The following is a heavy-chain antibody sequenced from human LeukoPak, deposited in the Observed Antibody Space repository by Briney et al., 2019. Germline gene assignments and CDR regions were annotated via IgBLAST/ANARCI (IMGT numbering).Heavy chain of an antibody. D-gene: IGHD4/OR15-4a*01. V-gene: IGHV4-59*01. CDR2: IFHSGIT. Sequence: SETLSLTCSVSGGSTSSYYWSWIRQAPGKGLEWIWYIFHSGITNYNPSLKSRVTISVDTSMTQFSLKLVSVTAADTAVYYCARTTSDYVFDYSGQGTLVTVSS. CDR3: ARTTSDYVFDY. J-gene: IGHJ4*02. CDR1: GGSTSSYY.